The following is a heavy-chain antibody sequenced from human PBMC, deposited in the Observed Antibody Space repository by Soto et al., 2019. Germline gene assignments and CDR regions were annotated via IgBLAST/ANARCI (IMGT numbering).Heavy chain of an antibody. Sequence: VGSLRLSCAASGFTFSSYGMHWVRQAPGKGLEWVAVISYDGSNKYYADSVKGRFTISRDNAKRSLYLQMMSLTAEDTAIYYCVRGGGGGLFDPWGQGTMVTVSS. J-gene: IGHJ5*02. CDR3: VRGGGGGLFDP. D-gene: IGHD2-15*01. CDR2: ISYDGSNK. V-gene: IGHV3-30*03. CDR1: GFTFSSYG.